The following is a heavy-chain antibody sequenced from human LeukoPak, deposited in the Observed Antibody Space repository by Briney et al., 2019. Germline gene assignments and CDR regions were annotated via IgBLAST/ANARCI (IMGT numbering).Heavy chain of an antibody. D-gene: IGHD3-22*01. J-gene: IGHJ4*02. CDR2: IKSKTDGGTT. CDR1: GFTFSNAW. Sequence: TGGSLRLSCAASGFTFSNAWMNWVRQAPGKGLEWVGRIKSKTDGGTTDYAAPVKGRFTISRDDSKNTLYLQMNSLKTEDTAVYYCSTTYYYDSSEGYWGQGTLVTVSS. CDR3: STTYYYDSSEGY. V-gene: IGHV3-15*07.